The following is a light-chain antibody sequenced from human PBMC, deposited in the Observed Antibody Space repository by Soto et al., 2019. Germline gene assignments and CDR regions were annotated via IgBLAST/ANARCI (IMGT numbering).Light chain of an antibody. V-gene: IGKV3-20*01. CDR2: GAS. Sequence: EIVLTQSPGTLSLSPGERATLSCRASQSVSSSYLAWYQQKPGQPPRLLFYGASSRATGIPDRFSGSESGTDFTLTISRLEPEDFAVYYCQQYGSSPRTFGQGSKVELK. CDR1: QSVSSSY. CDR3: QQYGSSPRT. J-gene: IGKJ1*01.